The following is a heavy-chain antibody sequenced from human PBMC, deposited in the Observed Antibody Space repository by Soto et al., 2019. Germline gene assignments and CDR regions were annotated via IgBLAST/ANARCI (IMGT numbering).Heavy chain of an antibody. J-gene: IGHJ6*02. CDR1: GFTFSSYA. V-gene: IGHV3-30-3*01. CDR2: ISYDGSNK. Sequence: QVQLVESGGDVVQPGRSLRLSCAASGFTFSSYAMHWVRQAPGKGLEWVTVISYDGSNKYYADSVKGRFTSSRDNSKSTLYLQRNSLRVEDSAVYYCARERHQVSFYNGMDVWGQGTTVTVSS. CDR3: ARERHQVSFYNGMDV.